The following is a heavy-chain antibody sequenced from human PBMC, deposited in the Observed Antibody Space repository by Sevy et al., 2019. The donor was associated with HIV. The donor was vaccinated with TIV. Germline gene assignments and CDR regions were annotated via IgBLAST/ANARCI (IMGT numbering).Heavy chain of an antibody. V-gene: IGHV3-30*02. CDR3: TKDHCSGASCYRGRFDF. Sequence: GGSLRLSCAASGFTFSSYGMHWVRQAPGKGLEWVAFVEFDGKIKNYVYSVKGRFTISRDNSKNTIFLQMHNLRTEDTAVYYCTKDHCSGASCYRGRFDFWGQGTLVTVSS. CDR1: GFTFSSYG. D-gene: IGHD2-15*01. CDR2: VEFDGKIK. J-gene: IGHJ4*02.